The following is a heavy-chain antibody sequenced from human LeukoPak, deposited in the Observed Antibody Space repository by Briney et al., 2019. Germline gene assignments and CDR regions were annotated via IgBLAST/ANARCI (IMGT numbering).Heavy chain of an antibody. V-gene: IGHV4-34*01. CDR2: INHSGST. Sequence: PSETLSLTCAVYGGSFSGYYWSWIRQPPGKGLEWIGEINHSGSTNYNPSLKSRVTISVDTSKNQFSLKLSSVTAADTAVYYCARDSLYDSSLGAFDIWGQGTMVTVSS. D-gene: IGHD3-22*01. CDR1: GGSFSGYY. CDR3: ARDSLYDSSLGAFDI. J-gene: IGHJ3*02.